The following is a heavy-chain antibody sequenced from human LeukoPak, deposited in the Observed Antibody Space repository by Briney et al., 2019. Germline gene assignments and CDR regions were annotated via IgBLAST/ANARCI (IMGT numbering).Heavy chain of an antibody. CDR2: IIPIFGTT. CDR3: ARGGYGLDY. V-gene: IGHV1-69*13. CDR1: GGTFSSYA. D-gene: IGHD5-18*01. J-gene: IGHJ4*02. Sequence: AASAKVSCKESGGTFSSYAISWVRQAPGQGLEWMGGIIPIFGTTNYAQKFQGRVTITADESTSTAYMELSSLRSEDTAVYYCARGGYGLDYWGQGTLVTVSS.